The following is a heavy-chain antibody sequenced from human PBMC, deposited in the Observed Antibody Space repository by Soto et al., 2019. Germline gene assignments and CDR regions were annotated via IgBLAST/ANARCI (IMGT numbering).Heavy chain of an antibody. CDR1: GYIFSDYG. CDR3: ARDPGVTNYYFDL. D-gene: IGHD2-21*02. Sequence: QVQLVESGGGVVQPGRSLRLSCAASGYIFSDYGMHWVRQAPGKGLEWVALIWFDGTNKYYSDSVKGRFTISRDDSKNTLYRQMNLLRAEDTAVYYCARDPGVTNYYFDLWGQGSLVTVSS. V-gene: IGHV3-33*01. CDR2: IWFDGTNK. J-gene: IGHJ4*02.